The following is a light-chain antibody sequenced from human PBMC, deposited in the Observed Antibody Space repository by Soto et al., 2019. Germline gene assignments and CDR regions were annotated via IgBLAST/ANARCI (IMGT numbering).Light chain of an antibody. CDR2: DVN. Sequence: QSVLTQPRSVSGSPGQSVTISCTETNIDVAGYNYVSWYQQHPDKAPKLIMYDVNRRPSGVPDRFSGSKSGNTASLTISGLQAEDEADYYCCSYAGTHIVFGGGTKVTVL. J-gene: IGLJ2*01. CDR3: CSYAGTHIV. V-gene: IGLV2-11*01. CDR1: NIDVAGYNY.